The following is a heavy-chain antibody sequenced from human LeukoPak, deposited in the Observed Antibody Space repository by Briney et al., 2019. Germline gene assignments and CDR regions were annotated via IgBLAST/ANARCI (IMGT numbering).Heavy chain of an antibody. Sequence: GGSLRLSCADSGFTFSTYAMHWVRQAPGKGLEWVALISYDESSKYYADSVKGRFTISRDNSKNTLYLQMNSLRAEDTAVYYCARVRYSGSFLGGFDCWGQGTLVTVSS. CDR3: ARVRYSGSFLGGFDC. CDR2: ISYDESSK. D-gene: IGHD1-26*01. V-gene: IGHV3-30*04. J-gene: IGHJ4*02. CDR1: GFTFSTYA.